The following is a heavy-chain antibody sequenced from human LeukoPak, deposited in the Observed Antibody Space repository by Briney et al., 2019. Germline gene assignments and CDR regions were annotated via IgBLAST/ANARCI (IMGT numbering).Heavy chain of an antibody. D-gene: IGHD3-10*01. CDR3: ARGGVNYGFDS. V-gene: IGHV3-48*01. Sequence: PGGSLRLSCTASGFIFSSYTMNWVRQAPGKGLEWISYITISGSTISYADSVRGRFTISRDNAKKSVYLQLSSLRAEDMAIYYWARGGVNYGFDSWGQGALVTVSS. CDR1: GFIFSSYT. J-gene: IGHJ4*02. CDR2: ITISGSTI.